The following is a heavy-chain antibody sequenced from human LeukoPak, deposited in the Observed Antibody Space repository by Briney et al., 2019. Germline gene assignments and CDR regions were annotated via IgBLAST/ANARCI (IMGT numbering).Heavy chain of an antibody. V-gene: IGHV4-59*01. CDR1: EFTFSDYY. CDR2: IYYSGST. D-gene: IGHD1-26*01. J-gene: IGHJ4*02. CDR3: ATPGRSGSYDY. Sequence: ESLRLSCVASEFTFSDYYMRWIRQPPGKGLEWIGYIYYSGSTNYNPSLKSRVTISVDTSKNQFSLKLSSVTAADTAVYYCATPGRSGSYDYWGQGTLVTVSS.